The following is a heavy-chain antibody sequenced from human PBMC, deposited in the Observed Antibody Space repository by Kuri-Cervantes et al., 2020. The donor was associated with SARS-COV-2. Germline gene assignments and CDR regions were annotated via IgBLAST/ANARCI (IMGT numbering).Heavy chain of an antibody. CDR3: ARDAYCGGDCFKYFHR. D-gene: IGHD2-21*01. V-gene: IGHV3-7*01. J-gene: IGHJ1*01. CDR1: GFTFSRYW. Sequence: GESLKISCAASGFTFSRYWMHWVCQAPGKGLEWVADIKCDGSEKYYVDSVKGRFTISRDNAKNSLYLQMNSLRAEDTAVYYCARDAYCGGDCFKYFHRWGQGTLVTVSS. CDR2: IKCDGSEK.